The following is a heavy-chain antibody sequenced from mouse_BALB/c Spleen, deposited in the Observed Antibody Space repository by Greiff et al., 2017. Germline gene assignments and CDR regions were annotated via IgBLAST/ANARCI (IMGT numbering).Heavy chain of an antibody. Sequence: EVQRVESGPELVKPGASVKISCKASGYSFTGYFMNWVMQSHGKSLEWIGRINPYNGDTFYNQKFKGKATLTVDKSSSTAHMELRSLASEDSAVYYCARGNYVDYWGQGTLVTVSA. CDR1: GYSFTGYF. CDR2: INPYNGDT. V-gene: IGHV1-20*02. J-gene: IGHJ3*01. CDR3: ARGNYVDY. D-gene: IGHD2-1*01.